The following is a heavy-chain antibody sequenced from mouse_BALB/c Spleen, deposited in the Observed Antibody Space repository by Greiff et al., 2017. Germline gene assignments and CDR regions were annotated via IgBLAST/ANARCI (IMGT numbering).Heavy chain of an antibody. J-gene: IGHJ2*01. CDR1: GFSLTSYG. CDR3: ARTGMDY. D-gene: IGHD4-1*01. CDR2: IWAGGST. Sequence: QVQLQQSGPGLVQPSQSLSITCTVSGFSLTSYGVHWVRQSPGKGLEWLGVIWAGGSTNYNSALMSRLSISKDNSKSQVFLKMNSLQTDDTAMYYCARTGMDYWGQGTTLTVSS. V-gene: IGHV2-9*02.